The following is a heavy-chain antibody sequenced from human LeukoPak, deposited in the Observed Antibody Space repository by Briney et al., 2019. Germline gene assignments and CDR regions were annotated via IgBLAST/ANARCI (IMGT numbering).Heavy chain of an antibody. CDR3: AKWAQQRHFDY. V-gene: IGHV3-48*01. CDR1: GFTFSTYS. CDR2: ISGGSSII. D-gene: IGHD6-13*01. J-gene: IGHJ4*02. Sequence: GGSLRLSCAASGFTFSTYSMNWVRQAPGKGLEWVSHISGGSSIIYYADSVKGRFTISRDNAKNSLYLQMNSLRAEDTAVYYCAKWAQQRHFDYWGQGILVTVSS.